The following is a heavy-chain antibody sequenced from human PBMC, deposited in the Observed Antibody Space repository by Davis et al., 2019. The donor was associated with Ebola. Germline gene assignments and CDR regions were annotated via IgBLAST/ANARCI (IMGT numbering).Heavy chain of an antibody. J-gene: IGHJ4*02. V-gene: IGHV3-7*01. D-gene: IGHD4-23*01. CDR3: ARGPSTGNSFTY. Sequence: GGSLRLSCAASGFTFRSYWTSWVRQAPGKGLEWVANIKQDGSEKYYVDSVKGRFTISRDNDKNSLSLQMNGLRAEETAVYYCARGPSTGNSFTYWGQGTLVTVSS. CDR2: IKQDGSEK. CDR1: GFTFRSYW.